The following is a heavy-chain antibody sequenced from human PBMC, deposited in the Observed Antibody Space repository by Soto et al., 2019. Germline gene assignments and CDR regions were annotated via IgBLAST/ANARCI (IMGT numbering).Heavy chain of an antibody. V-gene: IGHV4-59*02. CDR3: ARYNSYAIDY. D-gene: IGHD2-8*01. J-gene: IGHJ4*02. Sequence: SETLSLTCTVSGASVSSYYWSWIRQPPGKGLEWIANIHYSGTTNYNPSLASRVTLSVDTSKNQFSLKMTSVTAADRAMYFCARYNSYAIDYWGRGTLVTVSS. CDR1: GASVSSYY. CDR2: IHYSGTT.